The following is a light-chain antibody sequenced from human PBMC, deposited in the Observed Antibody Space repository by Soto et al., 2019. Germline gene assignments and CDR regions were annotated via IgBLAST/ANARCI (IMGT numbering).Light chain of an antibody. Sequence: EIVITQSPATLSVSPGERATLSCRASQSVTNNLAWYQHKPGQAPRLLISGASTRATDIPARFSGSGSGTEFTLTISGLQSEDFAVYYCQHYNKWPWTFGQGTKVDIK. CDR2: GAS. V-gene: IGKV3-15*01. CDR1: QSVTNN. J-gene: IGKJ1*01. CDR3: QHYNKWPWT.